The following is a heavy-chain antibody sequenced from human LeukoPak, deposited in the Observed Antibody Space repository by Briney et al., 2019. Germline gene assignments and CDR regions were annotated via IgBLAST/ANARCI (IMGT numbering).Heavy chain of an antibody. CDR3: ARLRDGDYNDWFDP. CDR1: DASISSGYYY. D-gene: IGHD4-17*01. V-gene: IGHV4-61*02. CDR2: IYSSGRT. J-gene: IGHJ5*02. Sequence: TSETLSLTCSVSDASISSGYYYWNWIRQPAGRGLEWIGRIYSSGRTNYIPSLKSRVTMSVDTSKNQFSLKLSSVTAADTAVYYCARLRDGDYNDWFDPWGQGTLVTVSS.